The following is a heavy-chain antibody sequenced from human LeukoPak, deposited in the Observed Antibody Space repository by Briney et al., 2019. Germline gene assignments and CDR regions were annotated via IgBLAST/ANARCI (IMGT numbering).Heavy chain of an antibody. CDR3: ARGLLWQNWFDP. V-gene: IGHV4-4*07. CDR1: GGSISSYY. J-gene: IGHJ5*02. D-gene: IGHD3-10*01. Sequence: SETLSLTCTVFGGSISSYYWSWIRQPAGKGLEWIGRIYTSGSTNYNPSLKSRVTMSVDTSKNQFSLKLSSVTAADTAVYYCARGLLWQNWFDPWGQGTLVTVSS. CDR2: IYTSGST.